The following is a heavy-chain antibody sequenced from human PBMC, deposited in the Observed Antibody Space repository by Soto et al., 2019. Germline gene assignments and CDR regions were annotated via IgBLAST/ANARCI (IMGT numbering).Heavy chain of an antibody. CDR3: ARQVVRITIFGVVIDYYGMDV. D-gene: IGHD3-3*01. V-gene: IGHV4-39*01. J-gene: IGHJ6*02. CDR1: GGSISSSSYY. CDR2: IYYSGST. Sequence: SETLSLTCTVSGGSISSSSYYWGWIRQPPGKGLEWIGSIYYSGSTYYNPSLKSRVTISVDTSKNQFSLKLSSVTAADTAVYYCARQVVRITIFGVVIDYYGMDVWGQGTTVTVSS.